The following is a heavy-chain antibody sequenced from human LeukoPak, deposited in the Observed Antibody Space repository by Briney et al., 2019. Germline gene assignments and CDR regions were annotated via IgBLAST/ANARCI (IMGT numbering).Heavy chain of an antibody. CDR2: INPNSGGT. V-gene: IGHV1-2*02. J-gene: IGHJ4*02. CDR1: GYTFTGYY. D-gene: IGHD2-2*01. CDR3: ARNGPFIPAAIGY. Sequence: GASVKVSCKASGYTFTGYYMHWVRQAPGQGLEWMGWINPNSGGTNYAQKFQGRVTMTTDTSTRTAYMELRSLRSDDTAVYYCARNGPFIPAAIGYWGQGTLVTVSS.